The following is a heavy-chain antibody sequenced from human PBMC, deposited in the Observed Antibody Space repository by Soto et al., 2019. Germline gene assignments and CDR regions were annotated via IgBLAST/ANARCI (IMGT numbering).Heavy chain of an antibody. D-gene: IGHD4-4*01. Sequence: QVQLQESGPGLVNPSQTLSLTCTVSGGSITSGAYYWSWVRQRPGTGLEWLGYIYYSGSTYFSPSLKSRLTLSLDTSKNPFSLKLTSVTSADRAMYNCARARLHAVYAFVFWGPGTMVTVSS. CDR1: GGSITSGAYY. V-gene: IGHV4-31*03. J-gene: IGHJ3*01. CDR2: IYYSGST. CDR3: ARARLHAVYAFVF.